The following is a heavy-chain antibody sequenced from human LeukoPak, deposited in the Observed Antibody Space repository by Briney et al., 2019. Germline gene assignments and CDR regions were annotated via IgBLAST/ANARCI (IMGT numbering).Heavy chain of an antibody. CDR3: AKELAFENASLPVDISTTGTILAY. Sequence: DPGGSLRLSCAASGFIFSSYGMHWVRQTPGKGLEWVAFIRNDRRNKHYADSVKGRFTISRDNSKNTLYLQMNSLRADDTGVFYCAKELAFENASLPVDISTTGTILAYWGQGSLVTVSS. CDR2: IRNDRRNK. CDR1: GFIFSSYG. J-gene: IGHJ4*02. D-gene: IGHD1-1*01. V-gene: IGHV3-30*02.